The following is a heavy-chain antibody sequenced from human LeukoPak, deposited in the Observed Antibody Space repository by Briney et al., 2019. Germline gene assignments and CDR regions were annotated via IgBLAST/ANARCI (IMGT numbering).Heavy chain of an antibody. Sequence: PSETLSLTCAVYGGSFSGYYWSWIRQPPGKGLEWIGEINHSGSTNYNPSLKSRVTISVDTSKNQFSLKLSSVTAADTAVYYRARQPRTMIVVGIDYWGQGTLVTVSS. D-gene: IGHD3-22*01. CDR1: GGSFSGYY. CDR2: INHSGST. J-gene: IGHJ4*02. CDR3: ARQPRTMIVVGIDY. V-gene: IGHV4-34*01.